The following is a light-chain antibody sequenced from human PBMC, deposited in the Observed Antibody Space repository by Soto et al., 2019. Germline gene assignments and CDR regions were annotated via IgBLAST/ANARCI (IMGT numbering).Light chain of an antibody. J-gene: IGLJ1*01. CDR2: DVT. V-gene: IGLV2-14*01. CDR3: SSFTSCMTNV. Sequence: QSALTQPASVSGSPGQSITISCTGTSSYVGGYNSVSWYQQHPGKAPKLILYDVTDRPSGVSYRFSGSKSGNTASLTISGLQAAYEADYFCSSFTSCMTNVFGSGTKVTVL. CDR1: SSYVGGYNS.